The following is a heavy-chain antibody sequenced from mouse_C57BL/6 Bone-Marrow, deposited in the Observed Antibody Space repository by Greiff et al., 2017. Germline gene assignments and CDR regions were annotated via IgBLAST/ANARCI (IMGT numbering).Heavy chain of an antibody. D-gene: IGHD6-1*01. CDR1: GYTFTSYG. CDR2: IYPSGGNT. V-gene: IGHV1-81*01. J-gene: IGHJ2*01. CDR3: ARDCNCNYCDY. Sequence: QVQLQQSGAELARPGASVKLSCKASGYTFTSYGISWVKQSTGQGLEWIGEIYPSGGNTYSNEKFKGKATLTADKSSSTAYMEIRSLTSEDSAVYLCARDCNCNYCDYWGQGTTLTVSA.